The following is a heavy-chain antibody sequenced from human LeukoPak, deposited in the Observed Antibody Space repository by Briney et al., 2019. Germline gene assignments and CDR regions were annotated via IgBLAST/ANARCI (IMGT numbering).Heavy chain of an antibody. CDR2: IYSGGST. CDR3: ARDYYDSSGYYYEGY. J-gene: IGHJ4*02. CDR1: GFTVSSNY. Sequence: GGSLRLTCAASGFTVSSNYMSWVRQAPGKGLEWVSVIYSGGSTYYADSVKGRFTISRDNSKNTLYLQMNSLRAEDTAVYYCARDYYDSSGYYYEGYWGQGTLVTVSS. V-gene: IGHV3-66*02. D-gene: IGHD3-22*01.